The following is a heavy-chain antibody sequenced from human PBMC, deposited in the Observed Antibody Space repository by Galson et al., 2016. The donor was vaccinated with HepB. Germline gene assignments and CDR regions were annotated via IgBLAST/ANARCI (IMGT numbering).Heavy chain of an antibody. CDR2: INSDGTHT. CDR1: GFSFTAYW. J-gene: IGHJ6*02. CDR3: TRVKVGAPGGMDV. V-gene: IGHV3-74*01. Sequence: SLRLSCAASGFSFTAYWMHWVRRAPGRGLGWLSRINSDGTHTAYADSVKGRFTISRDNAKNMMYLQMNNLRAEETAVYYCTRVKVGAPGGMDVWGRGTTVTVSS. D-gene: IGHD1-26*01.